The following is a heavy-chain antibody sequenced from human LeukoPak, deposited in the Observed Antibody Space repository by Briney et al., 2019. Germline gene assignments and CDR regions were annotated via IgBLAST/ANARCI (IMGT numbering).Heavy chain of an antibody. Sequence: SQTLSLTCTVSGGPISSGGYYWSWIRQHPGKGLEWMGYIYYSGSTYYNPSLKSRVTISVDTSKNQFSLKLSSVTAADTAVYYCARGREVVPAAIDYWGQGTLVTVSS. CDR2: IYYSGST. CDR3: ARGREVVPAAIDY. D-gene: IGHD2-2*01. V-gene: IGHV4-31*03. CDR1: GGPISSGGYY. J-gene: IGHJ4*02.